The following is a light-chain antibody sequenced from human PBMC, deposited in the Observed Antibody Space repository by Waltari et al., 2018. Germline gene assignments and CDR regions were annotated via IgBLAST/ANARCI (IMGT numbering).Light chain of an antibody. CDR2: DAS. Sequence: DIQMTHSPSSLSASVGDRVTITCRASQFIMNYLNWYQQRPGKAPKHLISDASNLQSGVPSRFSGSGYGTEFTLTISSLQAEDFATYFCQQGYSLPVTFGGGTKVDIK. V-gene: IGKV1-39*01. CDR1: QFIMNY. J-gene: IGKJ4*01. CDR3: QQGYSLPVT.